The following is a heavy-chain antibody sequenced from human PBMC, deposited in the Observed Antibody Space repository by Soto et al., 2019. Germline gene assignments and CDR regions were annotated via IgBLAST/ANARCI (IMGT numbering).Heavy chain of an antibody. J-gene: IGHJ6*02. CDR2: IYYSGST. CDR1: GGSVSSGSYY. CDR3: ASFQRSNYYHYGMDV. V-gene: IGHV4-61*01. Sequence: QVQLQESGPGLVKPSATLSLTCTVSGGSVSSGSYYWSWIRQPPGKGLEWIGYIYYSGSTNYNPPLKSRVTISVDTSKNPFSLKLSSVTAADTAVYYCASFQRSNYYHYGMDVWGQGTKVTGSS.